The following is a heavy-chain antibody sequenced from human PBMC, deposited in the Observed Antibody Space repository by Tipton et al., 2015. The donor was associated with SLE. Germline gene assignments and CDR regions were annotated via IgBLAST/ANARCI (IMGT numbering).Heavy chain of an antibody. V-gene: IGHV3-7*01. J-gene: IGHJ3*02. CDR3: ARVSTAPDAFDI. D-gene: IGHD2/OR15-2a*01. CDR1: GFTFSIYW. CDR2: IKRDGSEK. Sequence: SLRLSCAASGFTFSIYWMSWVRQAPGKGLEWVAYIKRDGSEKYYGDSVKGRFTISRGNARNSLYLQMSSLGAEDTAVYYCARVSTAPDAFDIWGQGTVVTVSS.